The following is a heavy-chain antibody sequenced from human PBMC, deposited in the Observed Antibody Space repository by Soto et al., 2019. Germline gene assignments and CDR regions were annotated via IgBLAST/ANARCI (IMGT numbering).Heavy chain of an antibody. CDR2: FRGSGDDGTT. Sequence: PGESMRLSWAASGFTLSSYSMSWVRQAPEKGLEWVSGFRGSGDDGTTYYADSVTGRFTISRDNSKNMLFLQMNSLRAEDTAIYYCAKKVNSGSGSQYFDYWGQGTLVTVSS. V-gene: IGHV3-23*01. CDR3: AKKVNSGSGSQYFDY. D-gene: IGHD3-10*01. CDR1: GFTLSSYS. J-gene: IGHJ4*02.